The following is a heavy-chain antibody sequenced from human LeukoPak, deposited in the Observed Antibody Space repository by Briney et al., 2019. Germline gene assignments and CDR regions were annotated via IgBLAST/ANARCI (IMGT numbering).Heavy chain of an antibody. Sequence: SETLSLTCAVSGASVSSRYGSGIRQSPGRGLGWIGHIYHSGTTKYNPSLESRVTISVDTPKTQFSLRLSSVTAADTAVYYCASGHDSLYVVYWGQGPLVTVSS. CDR2: IYHSGTT. V-gene: IGHV4-59*02. CDR3: ASGHDSLYVVY. D-gene: IGHD2-8*01. CDR1: GASVSSRY. J-gene: IGHJ4*02.